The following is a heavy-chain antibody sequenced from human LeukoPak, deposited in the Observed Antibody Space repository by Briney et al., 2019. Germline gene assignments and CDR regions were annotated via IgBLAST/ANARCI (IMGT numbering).Heavy chain of an antibody. CDR2: IGTAGDT. CDR3: ARGLKRYYDFWSGGGDAFDI. V-gene: IGHV3-13*01. Sequence: GGSLRLSCAASGFTFSSYDMHWVRQATGKGLEWVSAIGTAGDTYYPGSVKGRFTISRENAKNSLYLQMNSLRAGDTAVYYCARGLKRYYDFWSGGGDAFDIWGQGTMVTVSS. J-gene: IGHJ3*02. CDR1: GFTFSSYD. D-gene: IGHD3-3*01.